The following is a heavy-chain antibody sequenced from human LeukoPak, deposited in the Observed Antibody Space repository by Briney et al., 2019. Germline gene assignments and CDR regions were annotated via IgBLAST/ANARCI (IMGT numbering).Heavy chain of an antibody. CDR2: IRSKAYGGTT. D-gene: IGHD6-19*01. J-gene: IGHJ4*02. CDR1: GFTFGDYA. Sequence: GRSLRLSCTASGFTFGDYAMSWVRQTPGKGLEWVGFIRSKAYGGTTEYAASVKGRFTISRDDSKSIAYLQMNSLKTEDTAVYYCTRDEGSGWYADYFDYWGQGTLVTVSS. V-gene: IGHV3-49*04. CDR3: TRDEGSGWYADYFDY.